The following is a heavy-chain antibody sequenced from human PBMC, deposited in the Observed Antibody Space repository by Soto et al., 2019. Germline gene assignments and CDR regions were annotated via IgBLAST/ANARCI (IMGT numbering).Heavy chain of an antibody. Sequence: PSETLSLTCTVSGGSISTSNWWSWVRQPPGKGLEWIGEVYRTGSTNYNPSLESRVTISVDTSKNQFSLKLSSVTAADTAVYYCARGPSLGCMDVWGQGTTVTVS. J-gene: IGHJ6*02. CDR3: ARGPSLGCMDV. D-gene: IGHD3-16*01. CDR2: VYRTGST. V-gene: IGHV4-4*02. CDR1: GGSISTSNW.